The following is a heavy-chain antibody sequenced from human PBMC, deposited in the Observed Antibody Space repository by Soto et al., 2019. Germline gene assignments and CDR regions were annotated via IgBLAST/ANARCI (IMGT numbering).Heavy chain of an antibody. Sequence: EVQLLESGGGLVQPGGSLRLSCAASGFTFSSYAMSWVRQAPGKGLEWVSGITGSGGSTYYADSVKGRFTISRDKSKNTLYLQMNSLIAEDTAVYYGARGYCGGGSCYSPFDWGQGTLFSVSS. CDR2: ITGSGGST. J-gene: IGHJ4*02. CDR1: GFTFSSYA. V-gene: IGHV3-23*01. D-gene: IGHD2-15*01. CDR3: ARGYCGGGSCYSPFD.